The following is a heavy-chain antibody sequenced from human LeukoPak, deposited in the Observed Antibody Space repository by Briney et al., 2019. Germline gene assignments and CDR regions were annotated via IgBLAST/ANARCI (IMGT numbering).Heavy chain of an antibody. CDR1: GGSISSSSYF. CDR3: ARVQWLVKRVQFDC. J-gene: IGHJ4*02. V-gene: IGHV4-39*01. Sequence: SETLSLTCTVSGGSISSSSYFWGWIRQPPGKGLEWIGSISYSGHTYYNPSLKSRVTISLDTSKNQLSLNLSSVTAADTAVFYCARVQWLVKRVQFDCWGQGTLVTVSS. CDR2: ISYSGHT. D-gene: IGHD6-19*01.